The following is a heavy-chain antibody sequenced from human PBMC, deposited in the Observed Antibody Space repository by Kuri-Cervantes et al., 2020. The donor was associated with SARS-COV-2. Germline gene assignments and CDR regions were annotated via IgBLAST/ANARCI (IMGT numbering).Heavy chain of an antibody. CDR2: ISGSGGST. Sequence: GESLKISCAASGFTFSSYAMSWVRQAPGKGLEWVSTISGSGGSTYYADSVKGRFTISRDNSKNTLYLQMNSLRAEDTDLLRWLRREYFPHWGQGTLVTVSS. V-gene: IGHV3-23*01. CDR3: LRREYFPH. D-gene: IGHD4-17*01. J-gene: IGHJ1*01. CDR1: GFTFSSYA.